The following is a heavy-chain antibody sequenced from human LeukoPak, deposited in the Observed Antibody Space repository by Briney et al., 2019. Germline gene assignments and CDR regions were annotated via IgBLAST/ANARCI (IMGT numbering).Heavy chain of an antibody. CDR2: IYHSGST. J-gene: IGHJ4*02. CDR3: ARGDGSSSFVDKYYFDY. D-gene: IGHD6-6*01. Sequence: SETLSLTCAVYGGSFSAYYWSWIRQPPGKGLEWIGYIYHSGSTYYNPSLKSRVTISVDRSKNQFSLKLSSVTAADTAVYYCARGDGSSSFVDKYYFDYWGQGTLVTVSS. CDR1: GGSFSAYY. V-gene: IGHV4-34*01.